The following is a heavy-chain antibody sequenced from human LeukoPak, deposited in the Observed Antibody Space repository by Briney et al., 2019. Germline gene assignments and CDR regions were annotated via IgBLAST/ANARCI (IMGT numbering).Heavy chain of an antibody. V-gene: IGHV1-46*01. Sequence: ASVKVSCKASGYTFTSYYMHWVRQAPGQGLEWMGIINPSGGSTSYAQKFQGRVTMTRDTSTSTVYMELSSLRSEDTAVYYCAREGEDTAMVKGYYYYGMDVWGQGTTVTVSS. CDR2: INPSGGST. J-gene: IGHJ6*02. D-gene: IGHD5-18*01. CDR3: AREGEDTAMVKGYYYYGMDV. CDR1: GYTFTSYY.